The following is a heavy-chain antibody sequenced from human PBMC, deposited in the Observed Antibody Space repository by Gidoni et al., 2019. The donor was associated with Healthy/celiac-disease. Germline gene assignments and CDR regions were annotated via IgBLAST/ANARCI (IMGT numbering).Heavy chain of an antibody. Sequence: QVQLVESGGGVVQPGRSLRLSCAASGFTFSSYGMPWVRQAPGKGLEWVAVICYDGSNKYYADSVKGRFTISRDNSKNTLYLKMNSLRAEDTAVYYCARGPLLWFGAMGYFDYWGQGTLVTVSS. CDR1: GFTFSSYG. J-gene: IGHJ4*02. CDR3: ARGPLLWFGAMGYFDY. CDR2: ICYDGSNK. D-gene: IGHD3-10*01. V-gene: IGHV3-33*01.